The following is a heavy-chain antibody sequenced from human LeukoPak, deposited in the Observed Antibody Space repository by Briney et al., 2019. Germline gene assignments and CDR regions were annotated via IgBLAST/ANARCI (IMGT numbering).Heavy chain of an antibody. J-gene: IGHJ5*02. CDR1: GYTFTSYD. Sequence: ASVKVSCKASGYTFTSYDINWVRQATGQGLEWMAWMNPKSGNTNYAQKLQGRVTMTTDTSTSTAYMELRSLRSDDTAVYYCARGSLFSSSSWYVWFDPWGQGTLVTVPS. V-gene: IGHV1-8*01. CDR2: MNPKSGNT. D-gene: IGHD6-13*01. CDR3: ARGSLFSSSSWYVWFDP.